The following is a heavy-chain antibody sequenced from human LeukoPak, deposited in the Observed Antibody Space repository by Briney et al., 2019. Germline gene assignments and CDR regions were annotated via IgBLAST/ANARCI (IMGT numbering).Heavy chain of an antibody. CDR2: ISAYNGNT. Sequence: GASVKVSCKASGYTFTSYGISWVRQAPGQGLEWMGWISAYNGNTNYAQKLQGRVTMTTDTSTSTAYMELRSLRSDDTAVYYCARDGWELLRPPTYNWFDPWGQGTLVTVSS. D-gene: IGHD1-26*01. CDR1: GYTFTSYG. V-gene: IGHV1-18*01. CDR3: ARDGWELLRPPTYNWFDP. J-gene: IGHJ5*02.